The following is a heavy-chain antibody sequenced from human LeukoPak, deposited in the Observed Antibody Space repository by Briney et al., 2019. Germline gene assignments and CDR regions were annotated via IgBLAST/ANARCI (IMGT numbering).Heavy chain of an antibody. D-gene: IGHD5-24*01. V-gene: IGHV4-59*01. CDR2: IYYSGST. Sequence: SETLSLTCTVSGGSISSYYWNWIRQPPGKGLEWIGYIYYSGSTNSNPSLKSRVTISVDTSKNQFSLKLSSVTAADTAVYYCATHGYNYYFDYWGQGTLVTVSS. CDR1: GGSISSYY. CDR3: ATHGYNYYFDY. J-gene: IGHJ4*02.